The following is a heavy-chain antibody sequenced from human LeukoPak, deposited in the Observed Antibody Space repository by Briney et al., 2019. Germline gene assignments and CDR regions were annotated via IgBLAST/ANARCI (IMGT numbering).Heavy chain of an antibody. V-gene: IGHV3-23*01. CDR2: ISGSGGST. CDR1: GFTFSSYS. J-gene: IGHJ4*02. D-gene: IGHD6-13*01. CDR3: AKDLASWQQLAPFDY. Sequence: PGGSLRLSCAASGFTFSSYSMNWVRQAPGKGLEWVSAISGSGGSTYYADSVKGRFTISRDNSKNTLYLQMNSLRAEDTAVYYCAKDLASWQQLAPFDYWGQGTLVTVSS.